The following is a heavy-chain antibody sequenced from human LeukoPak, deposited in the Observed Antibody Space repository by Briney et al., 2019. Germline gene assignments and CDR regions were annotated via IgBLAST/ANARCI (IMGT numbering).Heavy chain of an antibody. D-gene: IGHD3-22*01. V-gene: IGHV4-30-2*01. CDR1: GGSISSGGYS. CDR3: ARGDSSGYYQNWFDP. CDR2: IYHSGST. Sequence: PSETLSPTCAVSGGSISSGGYSWSWIRQPPGKGLEWIGYIYHSGSTYYNPPLKSRVTISVDRSKNQFSLKLSSVTAADTAVYYCARGDSSGYYQNWFDPWGQGTLVTVSS. J-gene: IGHJ5*02.